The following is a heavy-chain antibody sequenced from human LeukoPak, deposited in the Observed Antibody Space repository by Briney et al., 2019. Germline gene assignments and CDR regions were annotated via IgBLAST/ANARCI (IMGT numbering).Heavy chain of an antibody. CDR3: AKDFIVVVPAATIDY. J-gene: IGHJ4*02. V-gene: IGHV3-30*02. Sequence: GGSLRLSCAASGFTFSTYGMHWVRQAPGKGLEWVAFIRYDGSNKYYADSVKGRFTISRDNSKNTLYLQMNSLRAEDTAVYYCAKDFIVVVPAATIDYWGQGTLVTVSS. CDR2: IRYDGSNK. D-gene: IGHD2-2*01. CDR1: GFTFSTYG.